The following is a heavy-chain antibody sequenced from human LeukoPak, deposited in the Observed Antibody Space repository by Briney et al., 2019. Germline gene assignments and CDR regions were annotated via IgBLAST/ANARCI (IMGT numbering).Heavy chain of an antibody. J-gene: IGHJ4*02. Sequence: GGSLRLSCAASGFTFSSYRMSWVRQAPGKGLEWVANIKQDGSEKYYVDSVKGRFTISRDNAKNSLYLQMNSLRAEDTAVYYCARDFGGSYFDYWGQGTLVTVSS. CDR2: IKQDGSEK. V-gene: IGHV3-7*01. D-gene: IGHD1-26*01. CDR1: GFTFSSYR. CDR3: ARDFGGSYFDY.